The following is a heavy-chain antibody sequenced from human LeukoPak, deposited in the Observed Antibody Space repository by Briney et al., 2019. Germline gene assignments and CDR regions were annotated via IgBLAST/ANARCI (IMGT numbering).Heavy chain of an antibody. CDR1: GYTFTSYG. CDR2: ISAYNGNT. Sequence: GASVKVSCKASGYTFTSYGISWVRQAPGQGLEWMGWISAYNGNTNYAQKLQGRVTMTTDTSTSTAYMELRRLRSDDTAVYYCARDRGRYSSSSWFDPWGQGTLVTVSS. V-gene: IGHV1-18*01. D-gene: IGHD6-6*01. J-gene: IGHJ5*02. CDR3: ARDRGRYSSSSWFDP.